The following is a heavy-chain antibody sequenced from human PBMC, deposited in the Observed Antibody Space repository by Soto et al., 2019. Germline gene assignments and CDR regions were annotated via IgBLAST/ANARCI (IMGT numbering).Heavy chain of an antibody. CDR3: ARGGPGSSWFWTD. D-gene: IGHD6-13*01. CDR2: INQDGSEK. Sequence: GGSLRLSCAASGFTFSNLWMTWVRQAPGKGLEWVANINQDGSEKYYVDSVKGRFTISRDNTKNSLFLQMNGLRAEDTAIYYYARGGPGSSWFWTDWGKGALVTVSS. J-gene: IGHJ4*02. V-gene: IGHV3-7*04. CDR1: GFTFSNLW.